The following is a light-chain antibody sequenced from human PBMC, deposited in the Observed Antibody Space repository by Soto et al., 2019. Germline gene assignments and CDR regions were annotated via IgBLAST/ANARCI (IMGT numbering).Light chain of an antibody. CDR2: DDN. CDR3: GSWDSSLSAYV. J-gene: IGLJ1*01. CDR1: SSNIGGNS. V-gene: IGLV1-51*01. Sequence: QPVLTQLPSVSPAPGQKVTISCSGSSSNIGGNSVSWYQQRPATAPKLLIYDDNKRPSGIPDRFSGSKSGTSATLGITGFQTGDEADYYCGSWDSSLSAYVFGTGTKVTVL.